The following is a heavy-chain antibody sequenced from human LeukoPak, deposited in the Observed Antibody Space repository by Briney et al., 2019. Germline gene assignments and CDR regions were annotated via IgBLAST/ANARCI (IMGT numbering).Heavy chain of an antibody. J-gene: IGHJ4*02. CDR3: ARGYRGYNDY. Sequence: GGSLRLSCAASGFTFSSYEMNWVRQAPGKGLEWVSYISFSGGTIYYADSVKGRFTISRDNAKNSLYQQMNSLRAEDTAVYYCARGYRGYNDYWGQGTLVTVSS. CDR1: GFTFSSYE. D-gene: IGHD5-12*01. CDR2: ISFSGGTI. V-gene: IGHV3-48*03.